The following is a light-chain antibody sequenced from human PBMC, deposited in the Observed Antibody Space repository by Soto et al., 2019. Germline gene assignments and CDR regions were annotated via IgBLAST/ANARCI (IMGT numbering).Light chain of an antibody. CDR1: QSISNY. CDR3: QQSYSMPRT. V-gene: IGKV1-39*01. CDR2: AAS. J-gene: IGKJ1*01. Sequence: DIQMTQSPSSLSASVGDRVTITCRASQSISNYLNWYQQKPGKAPKLVIYAASSLQSGVPSRLSGSGSGTDFTLTITSLQREDFASYYCQQSYSMPRTFGQGTKVEIK.